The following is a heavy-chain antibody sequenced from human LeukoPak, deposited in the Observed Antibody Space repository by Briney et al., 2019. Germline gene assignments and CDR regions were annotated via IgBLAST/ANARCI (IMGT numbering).Heavy chain of an antibody. D-gene: IGHD5-18*01. J-gene: IGHJ4*02. CDR2: IYPGYSDT. CDR3: ARTDTAMVL. Sequence: LEWMGLIYPGYSDTRYSPSFQGQVTISADKSVSTAYLQWSSLKASDTAMYYCARTDTAMVLWGQGTLVTVSS. V-gene: IGHV5-51*01.